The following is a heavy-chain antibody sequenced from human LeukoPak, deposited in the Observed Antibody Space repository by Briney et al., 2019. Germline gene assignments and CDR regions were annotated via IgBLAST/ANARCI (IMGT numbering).Heavy chain of an antibody. CDR1: GYTFTGYY. V-gene: IGHV1-2*06. CDR3: ATDLSSGWYK. Sequence: ASVKVSCKASGYTFTGYYMHWVRQAPGQGLEWMGRINPNSGGTNYAQRFQGRVTMTRDTSISTAYMELSSLRSEDTAVYYCATDLSSGWYKWGQGTLVTVSS. D-gene: IGHD6-19*01. CDR2: INPNSGGT. J-gene: IGHJ4*02.